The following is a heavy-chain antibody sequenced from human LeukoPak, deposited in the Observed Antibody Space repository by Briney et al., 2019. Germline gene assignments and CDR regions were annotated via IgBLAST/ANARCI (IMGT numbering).Heavy chain of an antibody. Sequence: PGGSLRLSCAAFGFTFSSYEMNWVRQAPGKGLEWVSYISRSGSTIYYADSVKGRFTISRDNAKNSLYLQMNSLRAEDTAVYYCAREPYVGSYFPDYWGQGTLVTVSS. CDR2: ISRSGSTI. D-gene: IGHD1-26*01. V-gene: IGHV3-48*03. J-gene: IGHJ4*02. CDR1: GFTFSSYE. CDR3: AREPYVGSYFPDY.